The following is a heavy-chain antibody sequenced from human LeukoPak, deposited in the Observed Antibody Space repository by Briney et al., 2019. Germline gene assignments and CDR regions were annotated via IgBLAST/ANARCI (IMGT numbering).Heavy chain of an antibody. J-gene: IGHJ4*02. D-gene: IGHD3-10*01. CDR1: GFRFSGYA. CDR3: ARDAWFGDQGPGYFDY. Sequence: GGSLRLSCAASGFRFSGYAMDWVRQTPGRGLEWVAVIWADASTGYYGESVKGRFTISRDNSKNVLYLQMNSLRADDTALYYCARDAWFGDQGPGYFDYWGQGTLVTVSS. CDR2: IWADASTG. V-gene: IGHV3-33*01.